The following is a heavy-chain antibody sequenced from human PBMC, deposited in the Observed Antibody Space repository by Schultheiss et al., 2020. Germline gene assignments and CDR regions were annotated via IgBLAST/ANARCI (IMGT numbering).Heavy chain of an antibody. V-gene: IGHV3-30*04. D-gene: IGHD6-6*01. CDR1: GFTFSSYA. J-gene: IGHJ6*02. CDR3: TRLREYSSSSGGWGYYYYGMDV. CDR2: ISYDGSNK. Sequence: GESLKISCAASGFTFSSYAMHWVRQAPGKGLEWVAVISYDGSNKYYADSVKGRFTISRDNSKNTAYLQMNSLKTEDTAVYYCTRLREYSSSSGGWGYYYYGMDVWGQGTTVTVSS.